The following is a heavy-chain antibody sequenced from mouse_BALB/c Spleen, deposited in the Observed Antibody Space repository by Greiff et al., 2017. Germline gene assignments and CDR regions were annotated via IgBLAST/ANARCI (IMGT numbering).Heavy chain of an antibody. V-gene: IGHV5-15*02. CDR1: GFTFSDYG. D-gene: IGHD2-13*01. CDR3: ARDDWSYAMDY. J-gene: IGHJ4*01. Sequence: EVQRVESGGGLVQPGGSRKLSCAASGFTFSDYGMAWVRQAPGKGPEWVAFISNLAYSIYYADTVTGRFTISRENAKNTLYLEMSSLRSEDTAMYYCARDDWSYAMDYWGQGTSVTVSS. CDR2: ISNLAYSI.